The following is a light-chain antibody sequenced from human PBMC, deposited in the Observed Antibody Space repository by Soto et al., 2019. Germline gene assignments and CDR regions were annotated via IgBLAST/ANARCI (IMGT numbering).Light chain of an antibody. CDR2: SAS. J-gene: IGKJ1*01. CDR3: QQYGSSPTT. V-gene: IGKV3-15*01. CDR1: QSISTE. Sequence: EIVMTQSPATLSVSPGERATLSCRASQSISTELAWYQQKPGQPPRLLIYSASTRATGVPARFTGSGSGSEFTLTISGLQSEDFAVYYCQQYGSSPTTFGQGTKVEIK.